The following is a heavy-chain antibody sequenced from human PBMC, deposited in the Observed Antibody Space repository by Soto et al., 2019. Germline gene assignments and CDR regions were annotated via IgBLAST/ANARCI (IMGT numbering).Heavy chain of an antibody. CDR3: AKDLGYCSGGSCYPENYYYYGMDV. CDR1: GFTFSSYG. CDR2: ISYDGSNK. Sequence: GGSLRLSCAASGFTFSSYGMHWVRQAPGKGLEWVAVISYDGSNKYYADSVKGRFTISRDNSKNTLYLQMNSLRAEDTAVYYCAKDLGYCSGGSCYPENYYYYGMDVWGQGTTVTVSS. D-gene: IGHD2-15*01. V-gene: IGHV3-30*18. J-gene: IGHJ6*02.